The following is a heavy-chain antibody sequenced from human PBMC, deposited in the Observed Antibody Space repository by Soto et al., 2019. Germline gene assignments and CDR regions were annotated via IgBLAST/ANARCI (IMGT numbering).Heavy chain of an antibody. CDR2: IIPIFGTA. V-gene: IGHV1-69*13. Sequence: ASVKVSCKASGATLGSYAISWLRRAPGQGLEWMGGIIPIFGTANYAQKFQGRVTITADESTSTAYMELSSLRSEDTAVYYCARAVEMAAQDAFDIWGQGTMVTVSS. CDR3: ARAVEMAAQDAFDI. CDR1: GATLGSYA. J-gene: IGHJ3*02. D-gene: IGHD6-19*01.